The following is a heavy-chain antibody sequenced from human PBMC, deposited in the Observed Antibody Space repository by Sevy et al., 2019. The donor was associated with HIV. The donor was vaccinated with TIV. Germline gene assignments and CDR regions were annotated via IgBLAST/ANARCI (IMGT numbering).Heavy chain of an antibody. V-gene: IGHV4-30-4*01. CDR1: GGSIISGDYY. J-gene: IGHJ6*02. CDR2: IHYTGST. CDR3: ARDEGDYGDKSYYYGMDV. D-gene: IGHD4-17*01. Sequence: SETLSLTCSVSGGSIISGDYYLSWVRQPPGRGLEWIGYIHYTGSTDYNPSLEGRVTISVDTSKNQFSLKLTSVTAVDTAVYYCARDEGDYGDKSYYYGMDVWGRGTTVTVSS.